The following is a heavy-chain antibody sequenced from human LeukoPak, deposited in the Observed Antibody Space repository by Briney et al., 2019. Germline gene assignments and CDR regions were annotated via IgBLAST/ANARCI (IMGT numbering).Heavy chain of an antibody. Sequence: SETLSLTCTVSGGSISSYYWGWIRQPPGKGLEWIGYIYYSGSTNYNPSLKSRVTISVDTSKNQFSLKLSSVTAADTAVYYCARVPRSYYYYYYMDVWGKGTTVTVSS. CDR1: GGSISSYY. CDR3: ARVPRSYYYYYYMDV. J-gene: IGHJ6*03. CDR2: IYYSGST. V-gene: IGHV4-59*01. D-gene: IGHD1-1*01.